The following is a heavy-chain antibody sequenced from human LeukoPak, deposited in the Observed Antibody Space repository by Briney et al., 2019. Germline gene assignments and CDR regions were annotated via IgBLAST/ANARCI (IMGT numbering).Heavy chain of an antibody. D-gene: IGHD3-22*01. J-gene: IGHJ4*02. CDR2: ISAYNGNT. Sequence: ASVKVSCKASGYTLTSYGISWVRQAPGQGLEWMGWISAYNGNTNYAQKLQGRVTMTTDTSTSTAYMELRSLRSDDTAVYYCARQTYYYDSSGQGLVSSQIDYWGQGTLVTVSS. CDR3: ARQTYYYDSSGQGLVSSQIDY. V-gene: IGHV1-18*01. CDR1: GYTLTSYG.